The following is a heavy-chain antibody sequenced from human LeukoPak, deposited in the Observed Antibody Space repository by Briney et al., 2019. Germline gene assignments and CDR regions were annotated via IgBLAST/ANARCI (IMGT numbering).Heavy chain of an antibody. D-gene: IGHD2-15*01. J-gene: IGHJ3*02. CDR3: ARGRYCSADICTGGDSFDI. V-gene: IGHV4-4*07. Sequence: SETLSLTCTVSGGSISNYYWSWIRQPAGKGLEWIGRKYARGSSNYNPPVQSRVTMSVDASKNQFSLKLRSVTAADTAVYYCARGRYCSADICTGGDSFDIWGQGTMVSVSP. CDR1: GGSISNYY. CDR2: KYARGSS.